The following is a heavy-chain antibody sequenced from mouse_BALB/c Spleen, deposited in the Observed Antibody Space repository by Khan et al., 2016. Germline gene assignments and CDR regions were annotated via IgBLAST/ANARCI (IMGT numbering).Heavy chain of an antibody. V-gene: IGHV9-3-1*01. CDR3: SREGLRRTGYAMDY. J-gene: IGHJ4*01. CDR2: INTYTGEP. CDR1: GYTFTNYG. Sequence: QIQLVQPGPELKKPGETVKISCKASGYTFTNYGMNWVKLAPGKGLKWMGWINTYTGEPTYADDFKGRFAFSLETSASTAYLQINNLKHEDTATYVYSREGLRRTGYAMDYWGQGTSVTVSS. D-gene: IGHD2-4*01.